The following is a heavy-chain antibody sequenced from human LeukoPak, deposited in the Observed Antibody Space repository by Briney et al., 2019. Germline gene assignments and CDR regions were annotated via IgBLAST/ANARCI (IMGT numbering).Heavy chain of an antibody. CDR2: IYYSGST. Sequence: SETLSLTCTVSGGSISSSSYYWGWIRQPPGKGLEWIGSIYYSGSTYYNPSLKSRVTISVDTSKNQFSLKLSSMTAADTAVYYCARLEMTTHFDYWGQGTLVTVSS. CDR3: ARLEMTTHFDY. V-gene: IGHV4-39*01. CDR1: GGSISSSSYY. D-gene: IGHD5-24*01. J-gene: IGHJ4*02.